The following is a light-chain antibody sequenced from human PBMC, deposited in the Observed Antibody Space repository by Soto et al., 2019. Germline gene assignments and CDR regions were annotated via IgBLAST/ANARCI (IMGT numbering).Light chain of an antibody. CDR1: QSLVYSDGNTY. CDR2: KVS. CDR3: MQGTHWPPNT. J-gene: IGKJ1*01. Sequence: DVVMTQSPLSLPVTLGQPASISCRSSQSLVYSDGNTYLNWFQQRPGQSPRRLIYKVSNRDSGVPDRFSGSGSGTDFTLKISRVEAEYVGVYYCMQGTHWPPNTFGQGTKVDIK. V-gene: IGKV2-30*01.